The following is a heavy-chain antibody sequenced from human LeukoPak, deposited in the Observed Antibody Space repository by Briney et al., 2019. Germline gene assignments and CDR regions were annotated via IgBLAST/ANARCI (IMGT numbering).Heavy chain of an antibody. CDR1: GYTFTAYY. J-gene: IGHJ4*02. CDR3: ARGGRGGIPFDF. CDR2: VNPNSGAT. D-gene: IGHD2-21*01. Sequence: ASVKVSCKASGYTFTAYYIFWARQAPGQRVEWMGWVNPNSGATNYAQMFQGRGTMTSDTSITTAYMELNRLRSDDTAIYYCARGGRGGIPFDFWGQGTLVTVSA. V-gene: IGHV1-2*02.